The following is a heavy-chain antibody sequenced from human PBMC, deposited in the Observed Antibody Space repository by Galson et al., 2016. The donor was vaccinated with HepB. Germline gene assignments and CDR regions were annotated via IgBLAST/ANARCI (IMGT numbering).Heavy chain of an antibody. CDR1: GGSISRDGNF. CDR3: ARAVPVALDYAFDS. Sequence: TLSLTCSVSGGSISRDGNFWNWIRQVPGKGLEWLSFISYSGTAYYNPSLQSRLSVSLDTAKNDFSLRLDSVTAAGTAVYCCARAVPVALDYAFDSWGPGALVTVSS. J-gene: IGHJ4*02. V-gene: IGHV4-31*03. CDR2: ISYSGTA. D-gene: IGHD3-16*01.